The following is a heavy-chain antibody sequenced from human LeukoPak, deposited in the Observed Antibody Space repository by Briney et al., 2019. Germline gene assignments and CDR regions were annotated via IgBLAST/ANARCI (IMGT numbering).Heavy chain of an antibody. D-gene: IGHD3-9*01. J-gene: IGHJ4*02. CDR1: GFTFSSYG. CDR2: ISYDGSNK. Sequence: PGGSLRLSCAASGFTFSSYGMHWVRQAPGKGLEWVAVISYDGSNKYYADSVRGRFTISRDNSKNTLYLQMNSLRAEDTAVYYCARDEHYDILTVYYNVFDYWGQGTLVTVSS. CDR3: ARDEHYDILTVYYNVFDY. V-gene: IGHV3-30*03.